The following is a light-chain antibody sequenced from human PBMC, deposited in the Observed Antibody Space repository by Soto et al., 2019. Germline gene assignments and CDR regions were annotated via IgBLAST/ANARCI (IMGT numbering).Light chain of an antibody. V-gene: IGLV2-14*01. J-gene: IGLJ2*01. Sequence: QSALTQPASVSGSPGQSINISCTGTSSDVGGYNYVSWYQQHPGKAPKLMIYKVSNRPSGVSNRFSGSKSGNTASLTISGLQAEDEADYYCSSYTSSSTLVFGGGTKLTVL. CDR2: KVS. CDR3: SSYTSSSTLV. CDR1: SSDVGGYNY.